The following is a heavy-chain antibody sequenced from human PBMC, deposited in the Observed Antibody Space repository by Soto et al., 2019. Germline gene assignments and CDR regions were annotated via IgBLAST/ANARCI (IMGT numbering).Heavy chain of an antibody. CDR2: ISYDGSLQ. CDR1: GFAFSSYG. V-gene: IGHV3-30*03. CDR3: VSDRGYGHASVPYS. Sequence: QAQLVESGGCVVQPGRSLRLSCAASGFAFSSYGMNWVGQAPGTGLEWVAVISYDGSLQHYADSVKGRFAISRDNSKNMVLLQMSSLRAVDTAVYYCVSDRGYGHASVPYSWGQGTLVSVSS. J-gene: IGHJ4*02. D-gene: IGHD5-18*01.